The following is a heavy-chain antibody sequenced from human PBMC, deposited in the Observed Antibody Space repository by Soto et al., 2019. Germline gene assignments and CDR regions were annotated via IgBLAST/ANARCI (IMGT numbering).Heavy chain of an antibody. CDR3: ARASSNYDFDY. V-gene: IGHV3-72*01. D-gene: IGHD3-16*01. CDR1: GFTFSDHY. CDR2: VRNRANSYST. Sequence: EVQLVESGGGLVQPGGSLRLSCAASGFTFSDHYMDWVRQAPGKGLEWVGRVRNRANSYSTQYAASVKGRVTISRDDSKKSLYLQMNSLKTEDTAMYYCARASSNYDFDYWGQGTLVTVSS. J-gene: IGHJ4*02.